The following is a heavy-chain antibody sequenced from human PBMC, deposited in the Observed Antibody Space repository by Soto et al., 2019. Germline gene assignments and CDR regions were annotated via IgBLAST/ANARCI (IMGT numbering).Heavy chain of an antibody. J-gene: IGHJ4*02. D-gene: IGHD3-22*01. CDR2: ITGTGSTT. CDR1: GSTFSSYA. CDR3: AKNVWGGYFDKTYYFDY. V-gene: IGHV3-23*01. Sequence: GGSLRLSCAGSGSTFSSYALNWVRQAPGKGLEWVSAITGTGSTTYYADSVKGRFTISRDNSKDTMYLQMSSLRAEDTAVYYCAKNVWGGYFDKTYYFDYWGQGSLVTVSS.